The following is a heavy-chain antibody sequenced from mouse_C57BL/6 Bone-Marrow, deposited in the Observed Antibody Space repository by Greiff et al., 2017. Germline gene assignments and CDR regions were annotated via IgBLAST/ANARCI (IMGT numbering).Heavy chain of an antibody. CDR1: GFTFSDYG. Sequence: EVLLVESGGGLVQPGGSLKLSCAASGFTFSDYGMAWVRQAPRKGPEWVAFISNLAYSIYYADTVTGRFTISRENAKNTQYLKMSSLRSEDTAMYYCARQDYGSSDDYDMDYGGRGNGVTVTA. D-gene: IGHD1-1*01. CDR2: ISNLAYSI. CDR3: ARQDYGSSDDYDMDY. V-gene: IGHV5-15*01. J-gene: IGHJ4*01.